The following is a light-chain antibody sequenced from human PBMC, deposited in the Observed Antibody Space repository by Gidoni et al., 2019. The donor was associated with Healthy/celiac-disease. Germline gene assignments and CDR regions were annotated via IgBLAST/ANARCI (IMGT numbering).Light chain of an antibody. V-gene: IGKV1-13*02. CDR3: QQFNSYIT. CDR1: QGISSA. CDR2: DAS. Sequence: AIQLSQSQSSLSASVGDRVTITCRASQGISSALAWYQQKQGKAPKLLIYDASSLESGVPSRFSGSGSGTDFTLNISSLQPEDFATYYCQQFNSYITFGQGTRLEIK. J-gene: IGKJ5*01.